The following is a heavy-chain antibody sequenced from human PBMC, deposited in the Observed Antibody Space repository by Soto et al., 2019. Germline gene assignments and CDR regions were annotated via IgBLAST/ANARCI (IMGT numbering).Heavy chain of an antibody. CDR2: INPGNGDT. Sequence: QVQVVQSGAEEKKPAASVKVSCKASGYTFISYAMHWVRQAPGHSLEWMGWINPGNGDTKYSQTLQGRVTLTRDTSGKTAYMEVTRLNSDGSAVYYCVAGGGGSPYWGKGTLVTVPS. D-gene: IGHD2-15*01. J-gene: IGHJ4*02. CDR3: VAGGGGSPY. V-gene: IGHV1-3*05. CDR1: GYTFISYA.